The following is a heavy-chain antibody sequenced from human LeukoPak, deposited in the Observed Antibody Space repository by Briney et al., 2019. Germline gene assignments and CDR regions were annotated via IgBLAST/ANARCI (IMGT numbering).Heavy chain of an antibody. CDR2: TYYSGST. CDR1: GGSISSYY. V-gene: IGHV4-59*01. Sequence: SETLSLTWTVSGGSISSYYWSWIRQPPGKGLEWIGYTYYSGSTNYNPSLKSRVTISVDTSKNQFSLKLSSVTAADTAVYYCAGRGYSYGYSDYWGQGTLVTVSS. CDR3: AGRGYSYGYSDY. J-gene: IGHJ4*02. D-gene: IGHD5-18*01.